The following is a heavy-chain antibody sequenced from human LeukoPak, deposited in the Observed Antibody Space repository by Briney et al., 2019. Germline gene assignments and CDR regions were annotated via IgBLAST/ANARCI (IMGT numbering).Heavy chain of an antibody. V-gene: IGHV1-2*02. Sequence: WASVKVSCKASGYTFTGYYMHWVRQAPGRGLEWMGWINPNSGGTYYAQKFQGRVTLTRDTSISTAYMELSSLRSDDTVVYYCARDGGLRKFDPWGQGALVTVSS. J-gene: IGHJ5*02. CDR1: GYTFTGYY. CDR2: INPNSGGT. D-gene: IGHD4-23*01. CDR3: ARDGGLRKFDP.